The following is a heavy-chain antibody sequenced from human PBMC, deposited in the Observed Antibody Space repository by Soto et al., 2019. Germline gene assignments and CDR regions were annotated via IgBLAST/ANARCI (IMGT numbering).Heavy chain of an antibody. J-gene: IGHJ6*02. Sequence: SETLSLTCTVSGGSISSGGYYWTWIRQHPGKGLEWIGYNYYRGITYYNPSLKSRVTISLDTSKNQFSLKLSSVTAADTAVYYCARGSSTEGLYYSLDVWGQGTTVTVS. CDR3: ARGSSTEGLYYSLDV. V-gene: IGHV4-31*03. CDR1: GGSISSGGYY. CDR2: NYYRGIT. D-gene: IGHD1-1*01.